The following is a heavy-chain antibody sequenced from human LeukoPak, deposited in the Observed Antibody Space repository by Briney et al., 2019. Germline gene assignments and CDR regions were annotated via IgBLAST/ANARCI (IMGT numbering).Heavy chain of an antibody. V-gene: IGHV1-3*01. Sequence: GASVKVSCKASGYTFTSYAMHWVRQAPGQRLEWMGWINAGNGNTKYSQKFQGRVTITRDTSASTAYMELSSLRSEDTAVYYCARSLGNYYDSSGYLYFQHWGQGTLVTVSS. CDR2: INAGNGNT. J-gene: IGHJ1*01. CDR3: ARSLGNYYDSSGYLYFQH. D-gene: IGHD3-22*01. CDR1: GYTFTSYA.